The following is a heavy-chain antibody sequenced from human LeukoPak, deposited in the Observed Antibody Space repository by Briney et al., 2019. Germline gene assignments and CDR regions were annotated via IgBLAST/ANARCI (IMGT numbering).Heavy chain of an antibody. J-gene: IGHJ4*02. D-gene: IGHD4-23*01. Sequence: GGSLRLSCAASGFTVSSNYMSWVRQAPGKGLEWVSVIYSGGSTYYADSVKGGFTISRDNSKDTLYLQMNSLRVEDTAVYYCAKFSPYGGNSYWGQGTLVTVSS. CDR1: GFTVSSNY. CDR3: AKFSPYGGNSY. CDR2: IYSGGST. V-gene: IGHV3-53*01.